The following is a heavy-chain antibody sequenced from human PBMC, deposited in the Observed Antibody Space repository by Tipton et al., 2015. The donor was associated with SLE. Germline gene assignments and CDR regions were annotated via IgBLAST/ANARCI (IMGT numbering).Heavy chain of an antibody. CDR2: IYTSGST. J-gene: IGHJ5*02. Sequence: TLSLTCTVSGGSISSYYWSWIRQSPGKGLEWIGYIYTSGSTNYNPSLKSRVTISADTSKNQFSLKLSSLTAADTAGYYRASGGYGSGSHYLGGWFDPWGRGTLVTVSS. CDR1: GGSISSYY. CDR3: ASGGYGSGSHYLGGWFDP. D-gene: IGHD3-10*01. V-gene: IGHV4-4*08.